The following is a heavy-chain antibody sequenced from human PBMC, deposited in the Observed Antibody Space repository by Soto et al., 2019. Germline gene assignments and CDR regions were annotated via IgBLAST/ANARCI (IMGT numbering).Heavy chain of an antibody. Sequence: EVQLVESGGGSMQPGGSLRLSCAASGLTDSINYMSWVRQAPGKGLEWVSVVYSGGSAYYADSVKGRFTISRDKSKNILYLQMNSLRAEDTAVYYCARDIYGDPFAGWGQGTLVTVSS. V-gene: IGHV3-53*01. CDR1: GLTDSINY. CDR2: VYSGGSA. J-gene: IGHJ4*02. CDR3: ARDIYGDPFAG. D-gene: IGHD4-17*01.